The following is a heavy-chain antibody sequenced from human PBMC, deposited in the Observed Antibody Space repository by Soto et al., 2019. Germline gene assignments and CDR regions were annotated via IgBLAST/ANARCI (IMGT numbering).Heavy chain of an antibody. CDR3: AHRLAPRYCSGGSCYSRYDGMDV. CDR1: GFSLSTSGVG. D-gene: IGHD2-15*01. CDR2: IYWDDDK. V-gene: IGHV2-5*02. J-gene: IGHJ6*02. Sequence: QITLKESGPTLVKPTQTLTLTCTFSGFSLSTSGVGVGWIRQPPGKALEWLALIYWDDDKRYSPSLKSRLTITKDTYKTQVVLTMTNMDPGDTATYYCAHRLAPRYCSGGSCYSRYDGMDVWGQGTTVTVSS.